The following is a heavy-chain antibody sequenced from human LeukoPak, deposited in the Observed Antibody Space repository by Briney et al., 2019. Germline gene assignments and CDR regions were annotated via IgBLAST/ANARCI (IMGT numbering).Heavy chain of an antibody. CDR1: GFTFSSYG. Sequence: GGSLRLSCAASGFTFSSYGMSWVRQAPGKGLEWVSAISSSGGSTYYADSVKGWFTISRDNPKNTLYLQMNSLRAEDTAVYYCAKDRGPYSSSDRYYFDYWGQGTLVTVSS. CDR2: ISSSGGST. V-gene: IGHV3-23*01. D-gene: IGHD6-13*01. J-gene: IGHJ4*02. CDR3: AKDRGPYSSSDRYYFDY.